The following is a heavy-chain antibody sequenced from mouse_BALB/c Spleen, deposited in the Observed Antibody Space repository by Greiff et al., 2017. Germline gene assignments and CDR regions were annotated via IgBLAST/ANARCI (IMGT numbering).Heavy chain of an antibody. CDR2: INPSTGYT. V-gene: IGHV1-7*01. CDR1: GYTFTSYW. D-gene: IGHD2-4*01. CDR3: ARSTMITLYAMDY. J-gene: IGHJ4*01. Sequence: VQLQQSGAELAKPGASVKMSCKASGYTFTSYWMHWVKQRPGQGLEWIGYINPSTGYTEYNQKFKDKATLTADKSSSTAYMQLSSLTSEDSAVYYCARSTMITLYAMDYGGQGTSVTVSS.